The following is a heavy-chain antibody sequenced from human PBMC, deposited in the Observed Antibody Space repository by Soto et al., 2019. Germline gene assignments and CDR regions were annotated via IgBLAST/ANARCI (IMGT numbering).Heavy chain of an antibody. Sequence: PSETLSLTCAVYGGSFSGYYWSWIRQPPGKGLEWIGEINHSGSTNYNPSLKSRVTISVDTSKNQFSLKLSSVTAADTAVYYCARRLAVVPAAAIDYWGQGTLVTAPQ. CDR2: INHSGST. CDR1: GGSFSGYY. CDR3: ARRLAVVPAAAIDY. J-gene: IGHJ4*02. D-gene: IGHD2-2*01. V-gene: IGHV4-34*01.